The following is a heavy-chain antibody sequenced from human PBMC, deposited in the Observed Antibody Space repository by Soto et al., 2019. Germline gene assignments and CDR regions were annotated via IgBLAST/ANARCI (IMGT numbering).Heavy chain of an antibody. D-gene: IGHD3-22*01. CDR2: IYYSGST. CDR1: GGSISSYC. J-gene: IGHJ5*02. CDR3: ARAYYDRSGYAVDP. Sequence: SETLSLTCTVSGGSISSYCWSWIRQPPGKGLEWIGYIYYSGSTNYNPSLKSRVTISVDTSKNQFSLKLSSVTAADTAVYYCARAYYDRSGYAVDPWGQGTLVTVSS. V-gene: IGHV4-59*01.